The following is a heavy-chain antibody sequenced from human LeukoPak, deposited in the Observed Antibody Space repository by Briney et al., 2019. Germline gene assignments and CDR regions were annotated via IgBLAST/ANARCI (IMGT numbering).Heavy chain of an antibody. CDR1: GFSFSNYG. CDR2: IWDDGSYK. V-gene: IGHV3-33*06. Sequence: PGGSLRLSCAASGFSFSNYGMHWVRQAPGKGLEWVAVIWDDGSYKYYADSVKGRFTISRDNSKKTLYLQMNSLRAEDTAVYYCAKPTSGSGSFLIDYWGQGTLVTVSS. CDR3: AKPTSGSGSFLIDY. D-gene: IGHD1-26*01. J-gene: IGHJ4*02.